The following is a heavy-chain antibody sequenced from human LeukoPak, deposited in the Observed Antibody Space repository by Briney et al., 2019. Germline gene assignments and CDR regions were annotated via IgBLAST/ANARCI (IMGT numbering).Heavy chain of an antibody. V-gene: IGHV4-34*01. J-gene: IGHJ4*02. CDR3: ARGRSGYSYGPRFDY. CDR2: INHSGST. D-gene: IGHD5-18*01. Sequence: SETLSLTCAVYGGSFSGYYWSWIRQPPGKGLEWIGEINHSGSTNYNPSLKSRVTISVDTSKNQFSLKLSSVTAADMAVYYCARGRSGYSYGPRFDYWGQGTLVTVSS. CDR1: GGSFSGYY.